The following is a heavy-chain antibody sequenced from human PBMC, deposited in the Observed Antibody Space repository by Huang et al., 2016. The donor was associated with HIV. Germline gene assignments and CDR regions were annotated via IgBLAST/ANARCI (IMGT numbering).Heavy chain of an antibody. D-gene: IGHD3-10*01. CDR3: ARFGSYYYGSGSYLDAFDI. Sequence: EVQLMESGGGLVQPGGSLRLSCAASGFTFSTYNMNWVRQAPGKGLEVGSYITGSSGSIYYADCVKGRFTISRDNAKNSLYLQMNSLRAEDTAVYYCARFGSYYYGSGSYLDAFDIWGQGTMVTVSS. J-gene: IGHJ3*02. CDR1: GFTFSTYN. CDR2: ITGSSGSI. V-gene: IGHV3-48*01.